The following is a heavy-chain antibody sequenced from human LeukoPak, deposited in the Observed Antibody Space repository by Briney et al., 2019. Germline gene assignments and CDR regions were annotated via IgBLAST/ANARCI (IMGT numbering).Heavy chain of an antibody. CDR2: ISSSSSYI. CDR3: ARDPGSAVVVPAALDYFDY. J-gene: IGHJ4*02. CDR1: GFTFSSYS. Sequence: GGSLRLSCAASGFTFSSYSMHLVRQAPGKGLEWVSSISSSSSYIYDADSVKGRFTISRDNAKNSLYLQMNSLRAEDTAVYYCARDPGSAVVVPAALDYFDYWGQGTLVTVSS. V-gene: IGHV3-21*01. D-gene: IGHD2-2*01.